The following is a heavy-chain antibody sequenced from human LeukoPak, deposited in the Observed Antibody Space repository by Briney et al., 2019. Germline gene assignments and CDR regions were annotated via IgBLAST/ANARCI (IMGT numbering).Heavy chain of an antibody. CDR2: ISFSGSSM. V-gene: IGHV3-11*01. CDR3: ASGGSYFDY. CDR1: GFTFSDNY. D-gene: IGHD1-26*01. J-gene: IGHJ4*02. Sequence: PGGSLRLSCAASGFTFSDNYMSWIRQAPGKGLEWVSFISFSGSSMYYADSVKGRFTISRGNAKNSLYLQMNSLRAEDTAVYYCASGGSYFDYWGQGTLVTVSS.